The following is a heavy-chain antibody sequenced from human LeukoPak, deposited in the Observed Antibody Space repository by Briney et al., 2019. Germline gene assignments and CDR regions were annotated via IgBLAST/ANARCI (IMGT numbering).Heavy chain of an antibody. CDR3: ARDQGIAAYSGLDY. J-gene: IGHJ4*02. CDR2: ISSSSSYI. V-gene: IGHV3-21*01. CDR1: GFTFSSYS. D-gene: IGHD6-13*01. Sequence: EGSLRLSCAASGFTFSSYSMNWVRQAPGKGLEWVSSISSSSSYIYYADSVKGRFTISRDNAKNSLYLQMNSLRAEDTAVYYCARDQGIAAYSGLDYWGQGTLVTVSS.